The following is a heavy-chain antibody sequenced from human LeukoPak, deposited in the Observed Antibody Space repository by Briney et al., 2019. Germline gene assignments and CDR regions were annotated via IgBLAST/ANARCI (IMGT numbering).Heavy chain of an antibody. D-gene: IGHD6-13*01. Sequence: GGSLRLSCTASGITLSNSWMHWVRQAPGKGLVWVSSISSSSSYIYYADSVKGRFTISRDNAKNSLYLQMNSLRAEDTAVYYCARVPFTGIAAAGDGGDDYWGQGTLVTVSS. V-gene: IGHV3-21*01. CDR3: ARVPFTGIAAAGDGGDDY. CDR1: GITLSNSW. CDR2: ISSSSSYI. J-gene: IGHJ4*02.